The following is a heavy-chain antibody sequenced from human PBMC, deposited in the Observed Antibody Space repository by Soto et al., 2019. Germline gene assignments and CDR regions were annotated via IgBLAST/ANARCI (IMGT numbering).Heavy chain of an antibody. CDR3: ASSRYQLPYYFDY. CDR1: GFTVSSIY. J-gene: IGHJ4*02. V-gene: IGHV3-53*01. CDR2: IYSGGST. D-gene: IGHD2-2*01. Sequence: EVQLLESGGGLIQPGGSLRLSCAASGFTVSSIYMSWVRQAPGKGLEWVSVIYSGGSTYYADSVKGRFTISRDNSKNTLYLQMNSLRAEDTAVYYCASSRYQLPYYFDYWGQGTLVTVSS.